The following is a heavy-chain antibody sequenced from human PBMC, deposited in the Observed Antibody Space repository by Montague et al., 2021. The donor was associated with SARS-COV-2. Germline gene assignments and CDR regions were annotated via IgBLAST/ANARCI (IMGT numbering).Heavy chain of an antibody. Sequence: SETLSLTCAVYGGSFSGYYWSWIRQPPGKGLEWIWVISHSGSTNYNPYLKRRVTISIETSKTQFSLKLSSVTAADTAVSYCARFAYRVRFSASYYGMDVWGQGTMVTVSS. CDR3: ARFAYRVRFSASYYGMDV. V-gene: IGHV4-34*01. J-gene: IGHJ6*02. CDR2: ISHSGST. CDR1: GGSFSGYY. D-gene: IGHD3-3*01.